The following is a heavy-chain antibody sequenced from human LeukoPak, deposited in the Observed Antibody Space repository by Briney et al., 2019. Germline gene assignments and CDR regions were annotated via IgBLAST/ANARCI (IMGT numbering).Heavy chain of an antibody. J-gene: IGHJ4*02. V-gene: IGHV3-23*01. D-gene: IGHD3-9*01. CDR3: AKWGDYDVLTGYYVSDY. CDR2: ITGSGGNT. CDR1: GFTFSNYA. Sequence: HPGASLRLSCAASGFTFSNYAMSWVRQAPGKGLEWVSAITGSGGNTYYADSVKGRFTISRDNSKNTVFLQMNSLRAEDTAVYYCAKWGDYDVLTGYYVSDYWGQGTLVTVSS.